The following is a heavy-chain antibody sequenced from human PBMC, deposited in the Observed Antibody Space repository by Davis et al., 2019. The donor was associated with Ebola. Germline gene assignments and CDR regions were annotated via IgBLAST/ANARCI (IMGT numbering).Heavy chain of an antibody. V-gene: IGHV2-5*02. CDR3: AHKHDDWSGGVDAFDV. D-gene: IGHD3-3*01. CDR2: IYSDDDK. CDR1: GFSLSTSAMC. Sequence: SGPTLVKPTQTLTLTCTFSGFSLSTSAMCVGWIRQPPGKALEWLALIYSDDDKRYTPSLRSRLIITKDTSKNQVVLTMTNVDTVDTATYFCAHKHDDWSGGVDAFDVWGQGSRVTVSS. J-gene: IGHJ3*01.